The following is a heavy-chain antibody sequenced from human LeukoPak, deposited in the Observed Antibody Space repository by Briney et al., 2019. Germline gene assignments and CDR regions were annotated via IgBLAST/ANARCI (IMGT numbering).Heavy chain of an antibody. J-gene: IGHJ5*02. CDR2: ISSSGSTI. V-gene: IGHV3-11*01. CDR1: GFTFSDYY. Sequence: PGGSLRLSCAASGFTFSDYYMSWIRQAPGKGLEWVSYISSSGSTIYYADSVKGRFTISRDSSKNMVNLQMNSLRAEDTAVYYCARASCGSCPFDPWGQGTLVTVSS. CDR3: ARASCGSCPFDP. D-gene: IGHD2-15*01.